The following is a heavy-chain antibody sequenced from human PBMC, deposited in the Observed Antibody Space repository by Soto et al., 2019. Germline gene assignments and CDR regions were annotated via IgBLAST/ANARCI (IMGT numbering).Heavy chain of an antibody. CDR2: ISSSSSYI. CDR3: ARTGHIAARQDHYYYMDV. J-gene: IGHJ6*03. D-gene: IGHD6-6*01. Sequence: PGGSLRLSCAASGFTFSSYSMNWVRQAPGKGLEWVSSISSSSSYIYYADSVKGRFTISRDNAKNSLYLQMNSLRAEDTAVYYCARTGHIAARQDHYYYMDVWGKGTTVNVSS. V-gene: IGHV3-21*01. CDR1: GFTFSSYS.